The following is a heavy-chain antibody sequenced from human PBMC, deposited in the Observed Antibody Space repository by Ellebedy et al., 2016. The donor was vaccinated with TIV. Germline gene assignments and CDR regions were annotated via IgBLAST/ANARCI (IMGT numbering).Heavy chain of an antibody. V-gene: IGHV3-49*04. CDR3: TRDLTTLAAAGTGIYYYTMDV. D-gene: IGHD6-13*01. CDR1: GFTFGDYA. J-gene: IGHJ6*02. Sequence: GGSLRLSXTASGFTFGDYAMSWVRQAPGKGLGWVSFIRSKAYGGTTEYAASVKGRFTISRDDSKSIAYLQMNSLKAEDTAVYYCTRDLTTLAAAGTGIYYYTMDVWGQGTTVTVSS. CDR2: IRSKAYGGTT.